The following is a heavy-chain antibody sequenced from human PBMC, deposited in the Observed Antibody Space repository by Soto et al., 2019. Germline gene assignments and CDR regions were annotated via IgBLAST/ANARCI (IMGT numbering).Heavy chain of an antibody. Sequence: SLRLSCAASGFTFSSYAMHWVRQAPGKGLEWVEVISYDGSNKYYADSVKGRFTISRDNSKNTLYLQMKSLRAEDTAVYYCARGGYYYDSNGQFDYWGQGTLVTVSS. CDR3: ARGGYYYDSNGQFDY. V-gene: IGHV3-30-3*01. J-gene: IGHJ4*02. D-gene: IGHD3-22*01. CDR1: GFTFSSYA. CDR2: ISYDGSNK.